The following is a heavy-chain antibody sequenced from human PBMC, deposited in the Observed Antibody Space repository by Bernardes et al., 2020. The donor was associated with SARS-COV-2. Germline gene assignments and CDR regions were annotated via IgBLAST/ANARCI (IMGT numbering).Heavy chain of an antibody. D-gene: IGHD4-17*01. CDR3: ARDRGDYSPYYYYGMDV. CDR2: INSDGSST. CDR1: GFTFSSYW. J-gene: IGHJ6*02. Sequence: GALRLSCAASGFTFSSYWMHWVRQAPGKGLVWVSRINSDGSSTSYADSVKGRFTISRDNAKNTLYLQMNSLRAEDTAVYYCARDRGDYSPYYYYGMDVWGQGTTVTVSS. V-gene: IGHV3-74*01.